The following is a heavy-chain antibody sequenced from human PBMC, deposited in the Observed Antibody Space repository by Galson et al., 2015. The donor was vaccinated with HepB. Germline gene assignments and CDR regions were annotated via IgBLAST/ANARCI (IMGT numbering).Heavy chain of an antibody. D-gene: IGHD6-6*01. V-gene: IGHV4-34*01. J-gene: IGHJ4*02. CDR2: INHSGST. Sequence: SETLSLTCAVYGGSFSGYYWSWIRQPPGKGLEWIGEINHSGSTNYNPSLKSRVTISVDTSKNQFSLKLSSVTAADTAVYYCARGPIAARPCYFDYWGQGTLVTVSS. CDR3: ARGPIAARPCYFDY. CDR1: GGSFSGYY.